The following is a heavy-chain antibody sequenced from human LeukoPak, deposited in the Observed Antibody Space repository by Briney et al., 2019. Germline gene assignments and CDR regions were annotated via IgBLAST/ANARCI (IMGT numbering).Heavy chain of an antibody. J-gene: IGHJ6*03. Sequence: PGGSLRLSCTVSGFTVSSNSWSWVRQAPGKGLEWVSSISSSSSYIYYADSVKGRFTISRDNAKNSLYLQMNSLRAEDTAVYYCAKSGGGSGSLHHYYYYYYMDVWGKGTTVTVSS. CDR1: GFTVSSNS. V-gene: IGHV3-21*04. CDR3: AKSGGGSGSLHHYYYYYYMDV. D-gene: IGHD3-10*01. CDR2: ISSSSSYI.